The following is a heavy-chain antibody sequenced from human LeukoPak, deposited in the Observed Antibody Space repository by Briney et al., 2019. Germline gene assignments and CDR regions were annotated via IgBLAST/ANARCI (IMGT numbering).Heavy chain of an antibody. Sequence: ASVKVSCKASVYTFIGYYIHWMRQAPGQGLEWMGWINTNSGDSNYAQKLQGRVTMTRDTPVNTAYMELSSLTSDDTAVYYCARGRIVEGPDYWGQGTLVTDSS. V-gene: IGHV1-2*02. CDR3: ARGRIVEGPDY. J-gene: IGHJ4*02. D-gene: IGHD1-26*01. CDR1: VYTFIGYY. CDR2: INTNSGDS.